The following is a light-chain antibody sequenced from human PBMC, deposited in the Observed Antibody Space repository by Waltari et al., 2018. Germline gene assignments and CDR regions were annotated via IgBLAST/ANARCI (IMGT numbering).Light chain of an antibody. Sequence: DIQMTQSPSTVSASVGDRVTITCRASQDISTWLACYQQKPERAPKLVFYKETKVSTLEGGCPPRFSGSGSGTEFTLTISSLQPDEFATYYCQQFDTCPWTFGQGTKVEIK. CDR3: QQFDTCPWT. CDR1: QDISTW. J-gene: IGKJ1*01. CDR2: KVS. V-gene: IGKV1-5*03.